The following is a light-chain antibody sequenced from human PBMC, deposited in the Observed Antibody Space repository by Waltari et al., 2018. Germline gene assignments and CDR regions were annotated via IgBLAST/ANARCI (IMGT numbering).Light chain of an antibody. Sequence: EIVMTQAPLSLSVTPGQPASMSCKSSQSLLHSDGRARLYWYLQKPGQSPQLLISEVSNRFSGVTERFSGSGSGTDFTLKISRVEAEDVGVYFCMQNIQLPTFDQGTKVEIE. CDR1: QSLLHSDGRAR. CDR3: MQNIQLPT. CDR2: EVS. V-gene: IGKV2D-29*02. J-gene: IGKJ1*01.